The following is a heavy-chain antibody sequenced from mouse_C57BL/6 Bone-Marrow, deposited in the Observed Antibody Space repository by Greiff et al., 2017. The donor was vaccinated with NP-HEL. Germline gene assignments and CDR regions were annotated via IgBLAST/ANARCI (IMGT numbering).Heavy chain of an antibody. V-gene: IGHV5-6*01. Sequence: EVKVVESGGDLVKPGGSLKLSCAASGFTFSSYGMSWVRQTPDKRLEWVATISSGGSYTYYPDSVKGRVTISRDNAKNTLYLQMSSLKSEDTAMYYCARHSNYAMDYWGQGTSVTVSS. CDR1: GFTFSSYG. D-gene: IGHD1-1*01. CDR2: ISSGGSYT. CDR3: ARHSNYAMDY. J-gene: IGHJ4*01.